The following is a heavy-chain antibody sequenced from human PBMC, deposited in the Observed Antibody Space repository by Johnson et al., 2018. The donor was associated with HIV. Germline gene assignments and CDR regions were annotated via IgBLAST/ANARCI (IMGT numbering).Heavy chain of an antibody. D-gene: IGHD3-16*01. CDR1: GFTFDDYA. J-gene: IGHJ3*02. CDR3: ARESGGQYDAFDI. V-gene: IGHV3-9*01. Sequence: LLVESGGGLVQPGRSLRLSCAASGFTFDDYAMHWVRQAPGKGLEWVSGISWNSGSIGYADSVKGRFTISRDNAKNTLYLQMNSLRAEDTAVYYCARESGGQYDAFDIWGQGTMVTVSS. CDR2: ISWNSGSI.